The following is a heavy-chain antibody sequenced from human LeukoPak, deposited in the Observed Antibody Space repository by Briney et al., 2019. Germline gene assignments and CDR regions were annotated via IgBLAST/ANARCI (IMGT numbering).Heavy chain of an antibody. CDR1: GYTLTELS. CDR2: FDPEDGET. D-gene: IGHD3-22*01. CDR3: ATAPRYYDSSGYSYYFDY. Sequence: GASVKVSCKVSGYTLTELSMHWVRQAPGKGLEWMGGFDPEDGETIYAQKFQGRVTMTEDTSTDTADMELSSLRSEDTAVYYCATAPRYYDSSGYSYYFDYWGQGTLVTVSS. V-gene: IGHV1-24*01. J-gene: IGHJ4*02.